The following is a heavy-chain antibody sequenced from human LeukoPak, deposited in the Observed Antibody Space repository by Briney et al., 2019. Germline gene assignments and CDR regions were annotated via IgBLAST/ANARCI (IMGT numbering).Heavy chain of an antibody. Sequence: PGGSLRLSCAASGFTFSSYGMHWVRQAPGKGPEWVAVIWYDGSNKYYADSVKGRFTISRDNSKNTLYLQMNSLRAEDTAVYYCARGGQFSFYYYGMDVWGQGTTVTVSS. V-gene: IGHV3-33*01. CDR1: GFTFSSYG. CDR2: IWYDGSNK. CDR3: ARGGQFSFYYYGMDV. J-gene: IGHJ6*02. D-gene: IGHD2/OR15-2a*01.